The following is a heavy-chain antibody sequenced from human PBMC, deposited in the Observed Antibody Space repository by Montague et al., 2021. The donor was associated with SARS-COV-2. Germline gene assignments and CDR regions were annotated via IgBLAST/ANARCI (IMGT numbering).Heavy chain of an antibody. CDR3: ARTYGSGRGFDL. J-gene: IGHJ2*01. D-gene: IGHD3-10*01. CDR1: GFSLSASGVG. CDR2: LFWDDDK. V-gene: IGHV2-5*02. Sequence: PALVKPTQTLTLTCSFSGFSLSASGVGVGWIRQPPGQALEWLALLFWDDDKRYSPSSKNRLTVTKDTSKNQVVLTMTNMDPVDTATYYCARTYGSGRGFDLWGRGTRVTVSS.